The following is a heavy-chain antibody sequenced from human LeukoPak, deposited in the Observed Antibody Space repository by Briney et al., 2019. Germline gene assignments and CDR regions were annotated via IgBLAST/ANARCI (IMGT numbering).Heavy chain of an antibody. Sequence: GGSLRLSCAASGFTFSSYGMPWVRQAPGKGLEWVAFIRYDGSNKYYADSVKGRFTISRDNSKNTLYLQMNSLRAEDTAVYYCAKDQYYYDSSGYYYEYYFDYWGQGTLVTVSS. CDR3: AKDQYYYDSSGYYYEYYFDY. J-gene: IGHJ4*02. CDR2: IRYDGSNK. CDR1: GFTFSSYG. V-gene: IGHV3-30*02. D-gene: IGHD3-22*01.